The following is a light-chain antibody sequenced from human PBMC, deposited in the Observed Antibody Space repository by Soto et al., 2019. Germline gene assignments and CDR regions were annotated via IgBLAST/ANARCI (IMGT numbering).Light chain of an antibody. CDR3: CSYAGSSTPLI. J-gene: IGLJ1*01. CDR2: EVS. CDR1: SSDVGSYNL. Sequence: QSALTQAASVSGSPGQAITISCTGTSSDVGSYNLVSWYQQHPGKAPKVMIYEVSKRPSVVSNRFSGSKSGNTASLTISGLQAEDEADYYCCSYAGSSTPLIFGTGTKLTVL. V-gene: IGLV2-23*02.